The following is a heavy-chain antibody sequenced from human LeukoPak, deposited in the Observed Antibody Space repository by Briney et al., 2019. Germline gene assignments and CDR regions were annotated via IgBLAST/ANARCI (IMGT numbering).Heavy chain of an antibody. CDR3: TKELHVAVAVADYYYFYMDV. CDR1: GFAFSSFA. V-gene: IGHV3-23*01. Sequence: PGGSLRLSCAASGFAFSSFAMGWVRQALGKGLEWLSTIYGGGNTTFYSDFVKGRFTISRDNSKNTLYLHMDSLRPDDTAIYYCTKELHVAVAVADYYYFYMDVWGRGTAVTVSS. D-gene: IGHD6-19*01. J-gene: IGHJ6*03. CDR2: IYGGGNTT.